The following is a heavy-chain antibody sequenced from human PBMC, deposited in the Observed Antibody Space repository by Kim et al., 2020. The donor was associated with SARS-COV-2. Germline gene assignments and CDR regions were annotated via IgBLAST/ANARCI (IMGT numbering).Heavy chain of an antibody. Sequence: ASVKVSCKASGYTFTSYDINWVRQATGQGLEWMGWMNPNSGNTGYAQKFQGRVTMTRNTSISTAYMELSSLRSEDTAVYYCARRRITMVQGVIRTPRYYYYYMDVWGKGTTVTVSS. J-gene: IGHJ6*03. CDR2: MNPNSGNT. CDR3: ARRRITMVQGVIRTPRYYYYYMDV. CDR1: GYTFTSYD. V-gene: IGHV1-8*01. D-gene: IGHD3-10*01.